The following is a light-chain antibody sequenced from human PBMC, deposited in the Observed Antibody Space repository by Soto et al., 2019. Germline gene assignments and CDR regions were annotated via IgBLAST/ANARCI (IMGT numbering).Light chain of an antibody. Sequence: LTQPRSVSGSPGQAVTVSCTGTNSNIGSHNYVSWYQQRPGKAPKLMIHDVTERPSGVPDRFSGSKSGNTASLTISGLQAEDEAEHFCCSFAGGLFVFGTGTKVTVL. CDR2: DVT. V-gene: IGLV2-11*01. CDR1: NSNIGSHNY. J-gene: IGLJ1*01. CDR3: CSFAGGLFV.